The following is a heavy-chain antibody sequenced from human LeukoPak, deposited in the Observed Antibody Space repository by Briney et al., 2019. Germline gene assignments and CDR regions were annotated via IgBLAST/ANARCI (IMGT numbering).Heavy chain of an antibody. CDR3: ARGLRIAVADNIDY. CDR2: ISYDGPNK. J-gene: IGHJ4*02. D-gene: IGHD6-19*01. CDR1: AFTFSTYS. Sequence: GGSLRLSCAASAFTFSTYSMHWVRQAPGKGLEWVAAISYDGPNKNYADSVKGRFTISRDNSKNTLYLQMNSLRAEDTAVYYCARGLRIAVADNIDYWGQGTLVTVSS. V-gene: IGHV3-30*04.